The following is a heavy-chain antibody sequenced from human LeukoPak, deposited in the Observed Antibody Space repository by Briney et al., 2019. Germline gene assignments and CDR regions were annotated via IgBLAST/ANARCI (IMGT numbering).Heavy chain of an antibody. J-gene: IGHJ4*02. V-gene: IGHV1-2*02. CDR1: GYTFTDYF. CDR2: INPNSGGA. D-gene: IGHD2-2*01. Sequence: ASVKVSSKASGYTFTDYFIHWVRQAPGQGLQWMGWINPNSGGANFAQKFQDRVTLTRDASIRTAYMELIGLTSEDTAVYYCARVSEDWCSSNSCPPAYWGQGTLVTVSS. CDR3: ARVSEDWCSSNSCPPAY.